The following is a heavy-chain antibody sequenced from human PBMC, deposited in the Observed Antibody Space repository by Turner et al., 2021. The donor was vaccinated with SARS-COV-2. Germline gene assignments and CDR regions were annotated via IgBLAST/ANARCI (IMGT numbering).Heavy chain of an antibody. J-gene: IGHJ4*02. V-gene: IGHV3-23*01. Sequence: EVQLLECGGGLVQPGGSLRLSCAVSGFTFSSYAMSWVLQAPGTGLECVSAIRSGGGSTYYAVSVNGRFTISRDNSKHTLYLQMNSLRAEDTAVYYCAKDGLPFYDSIGYSFQIVVYFDYWGQGTLVTVSS. CDR1: GFTFSSYA. CDR3: AKDGLPFYDSIGYSFQIVVYFDY. CDR2: IRSGGGST. D-gene: IGHD3-22*01.